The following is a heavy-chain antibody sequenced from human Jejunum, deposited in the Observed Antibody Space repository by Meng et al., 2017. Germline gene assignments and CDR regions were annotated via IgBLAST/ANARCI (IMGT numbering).Heavy chain of an antibody. J-gene: IGHJ5*02. Sequence: VQLQESGPGLAKPSGTLSLTCAVSGASISDNNWWSWVRQAPGKGLEWIGEIHHTGNINYNPSLKSRVTMSLDKPKNQFSLEVTSVTAADTAVYYCARDLLGPAIAATGWFDPWGQGTLVTVSS. CDR3: ARDLLGPAIAATGWFDP. V-gene: IGHV4-4*02. D-gene: IGHD6-13*01. CDR2: IHHTGNI. CDR1: GASISDNNW.